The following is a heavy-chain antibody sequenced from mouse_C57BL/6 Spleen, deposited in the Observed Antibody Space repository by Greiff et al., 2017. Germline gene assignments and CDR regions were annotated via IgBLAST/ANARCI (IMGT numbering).Heavy chain of an antibody. CDR3: ARERYGSSYLYAMDY. J-gene: IGHJ4*01. CDR1: GYSIPSGYY. D-gene: IGHD1-1*01. V-gene: IGHV3-6*01. Sequence: EVQLQQSGPGLVKPSQSLSLTCSVTGYSIPSGYYWNWIRQFPGNKLEWMGYISYDGSNNYNPSLKNRISITRDTSENQFFLKVNSVTTEDTATYYCARERYGSSYLYAMDYWGQGTSVTVSA. CDR2: ISYDGSN.